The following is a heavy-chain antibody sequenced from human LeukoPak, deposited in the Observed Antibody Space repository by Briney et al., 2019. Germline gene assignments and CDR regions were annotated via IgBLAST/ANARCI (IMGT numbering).Heavy chain of an antibody. J-gene: IGHJ6*02. V-gene: IGHV1-46*01. CDR3: ARDSSYSRYAPYYYYGMDV. D-gene: IGHD4-11*01. Sequence: ASVKVSCKASGYTFTSYYMHWVRQAPGQGLEWMGIINPSGGGTSYAQKFQGRVTMTRDTSTSTVYMELSSLRSEDTAVYYCARDSSYSRYAPYYYYGMDVWGQGTTVTVSS. CDR1: GYTFTSYY. CDR2: INPSGGGT.